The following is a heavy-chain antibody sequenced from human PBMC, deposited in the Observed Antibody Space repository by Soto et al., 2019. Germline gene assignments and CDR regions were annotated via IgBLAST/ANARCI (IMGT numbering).Heavy chain of an antibody. D-gene: IGHD2-15*01. Sequence: QVQLVQSGAEVKKPGSSVKVSCKASGGIFSSYAISWVRQAPGQGLEWMGGIIPIFGTTKYAQKFQGRVTITADESTRTAYMELSSLRSEDTAVYYCARGVGAYCSGGSCYLNWFDPWGQGTLVTVSS. CDR1: GGIFSSYA. J-gene: IGHJ5*02. CDR3: ARGVGAYCSGGSCYLNWFDP. V-gene: IGHV1-69*12. CDR2: IIPIFGTT.